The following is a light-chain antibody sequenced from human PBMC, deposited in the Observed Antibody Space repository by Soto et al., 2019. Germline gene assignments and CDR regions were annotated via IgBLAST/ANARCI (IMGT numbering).Light chain of an antibody. CDR3: AAWDDSLSAVV. V-gene: IGLV1-47*01. CDR1: SSNIGSNY. Sequence: QSVLTQPPSASGTPGQRVTISCSGSSSNIGSNYVYWYQQFPGSAPKLLIYRNDQRPSGVPDRFSGSKSGTSASLASSGPRSEDEADYYCAAWDDSLSAVVFGGGTKLTVL. J-gene: IGLJ2*01. CDR2: RND.